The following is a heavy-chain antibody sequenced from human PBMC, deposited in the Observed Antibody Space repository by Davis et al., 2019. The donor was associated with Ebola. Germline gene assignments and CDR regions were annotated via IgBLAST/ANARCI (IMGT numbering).Heavy chain of an antibody. CDR2: INPNSGVT. J-gene: IGHJ5*02. D-gene: IGHD6-19*01. V-gene: IGHV1-2*02. Sequence: ASVKVSCKASGYTFSGYFIHWVRQAPGQGLEYMGWINPNSGVTKSTQKFQGRVTMTRDTSTSTVYMEMKSLTSADTAMFYCARGQWLPRGWFDPWGQGTLVIVSS. CDR3: ARGQWLPRGWFDP. CDR1: GYTFSGYF.